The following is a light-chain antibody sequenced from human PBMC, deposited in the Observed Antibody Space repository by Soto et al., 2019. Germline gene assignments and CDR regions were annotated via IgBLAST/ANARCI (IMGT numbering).Light chain of an antibody. CDR3: QNYHSVPWT. CDR1: QGISNF. Sequence: IQMTQSPSTLSASVGDRVTITCRASQGISNFLAWYQQKPGKVPTLLVYGASTLQSGVPSRFSGSGSGTDFSLTISSLRPEDIATYYCQNYHSVPWTFGQGTTVDVK. V-gene: IGKV1-27*01. J-gene: IGKJ1*01. CDR2: GAS.